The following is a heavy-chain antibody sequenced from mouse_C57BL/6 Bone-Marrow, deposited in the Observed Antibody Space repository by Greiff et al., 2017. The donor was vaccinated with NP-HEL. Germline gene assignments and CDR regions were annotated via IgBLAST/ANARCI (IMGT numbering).Heavy chain of an antibody. V-gene: IGHV1-55*01. CDR3: ARWDYDPHWYFDV. J-gene: IGHJ1*03. D-gene: IGHD2-4*01. Sequence: QVQLQQPGAELVKPGASVKMSCKASGYTFTSYWITWVKQRPGQGLEWIGDIYPGSGSTNYNEKFKSKATLTVDTSSSTAYMQLSSLTSEVSAVYYCARWDYDPHWYFDVWGTGTTVTVSS. CDR2: IYPGSGST. CDR1: GYTFTSYW.